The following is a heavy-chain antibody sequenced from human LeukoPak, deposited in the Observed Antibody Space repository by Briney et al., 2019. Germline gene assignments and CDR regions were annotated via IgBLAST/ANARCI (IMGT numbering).Heavy chain of an antibody. Sequence: GGSLRLSCAASGFTFSSYAMNWVRQVPGKGLEWVSSITGAGGTTDYADSVRGRFTISRDNSKDTLCLHMNSLRPDDTAVYSCARAYGSSGYYQLPIDYWGQGTLVTVSS. D-gene: IGHD3-22*01. V-gene: IGHV3-23*01. J-gene: IGHJ4*02. CDR2: ITGAGGTT. CDR3: ARAYGSSGYYQLPIDY. CDR1: GFTFSSYA.